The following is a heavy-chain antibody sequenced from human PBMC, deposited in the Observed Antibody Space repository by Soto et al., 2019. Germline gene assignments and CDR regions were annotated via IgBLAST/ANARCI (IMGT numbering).Heavy chain of an antibody. CDR2: ISKSDYT. Sequence: PGGSLRLSCTVSGFAFNNYGINWVRQAPGKGLEWVSSISKSDYTYYSDSVKGRFAISRDNAKSSVSLQMNTLRVEDTAVYYCAREDSIIIPAVSDFWRQGTLVTVSS. D-gene: IGHD2-2*01. V-gene: IGHV3-21*01. CDR1: GFAFNNYG. CDR3: AREDSIIIPAVSDF. J-gene: IGHJ4*02.